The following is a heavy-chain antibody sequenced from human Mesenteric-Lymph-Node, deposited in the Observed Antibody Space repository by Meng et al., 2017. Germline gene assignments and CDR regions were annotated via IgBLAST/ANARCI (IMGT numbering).Heavy chain of an antibody. CDR2: MYHSGTT. J-gene: IGHJ4*02. CDR1: GGSFSSSYW. CDR3: ATQESRDGHNPY. Sequence: VPGLGKPSGHLSLTCVVSGGSFSSSYWWTWVRQSPGKGLEWIGEMYHSGTTNYNPSLKSRVTISMGKSNNQLSLKLNSVTAADTAVYYCATQESRDGHNPYWGQGTLVTVSS. D-gene: IGHD5-24*01. V-gene: IGHV4-4*02.